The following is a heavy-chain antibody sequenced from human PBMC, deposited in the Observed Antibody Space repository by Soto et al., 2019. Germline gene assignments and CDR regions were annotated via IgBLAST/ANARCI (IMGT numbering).Heavy chain of an antibody. CDR1: GGSFSGYY. J-gene: IGHJ4*02. Sequence: QVQLQQWGAGLLKPSETLSLTCAVYGGSFSGYYWSWIRQPPGKGLEWIGEINHSGSTNYNPSLKSRVTISVDTSKNQFSLKLSSVTAADTAVYYRARQRYSSGWYRRYYFDYWGQGTLVTVSS. CDR2: INHSGST. V-gene: IGHV4-34*01. CDR3: ARQRYSSGWYRRYYFDY. D-gene: IGHD6-19*01.